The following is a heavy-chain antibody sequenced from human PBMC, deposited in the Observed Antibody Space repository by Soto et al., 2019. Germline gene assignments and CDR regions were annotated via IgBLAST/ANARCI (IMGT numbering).Heavy chain of an antibody. Sequence: QVQLVQSGAEVKKPGASVKVSCKASGYTFTRYAVHWVRQAPGQRLEWMGWINAGNGNPKYLQKFQGRVTITRDTSASTAYMELRSLRSEDTAVYYCAVHRSDYDKYFDYWGQGTLVTVSS. V-gene: IGHV1-3*01. CDR1: GYTFTRYA. J-gene: IGHJ4*02. CDR2: INAGNGNP. CDR3: AVHRSDYDKYFDY. D-gene: IGHD3-9*01.